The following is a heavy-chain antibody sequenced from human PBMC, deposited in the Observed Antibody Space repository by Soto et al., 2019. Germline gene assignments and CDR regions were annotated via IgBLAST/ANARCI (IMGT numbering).Heavy chain of an antibody. CDR2: IVPIFGTA. CDR3: TCLDSCGDLDF. V-gene: IGHV1-69*13. D-gene: IGHD3-22*01. CDR1: SGTTRSYA. J-gene: IGHJ4*02. Sequence: ASALDSCEASSGTTRSYAISWGRPAPGVGLEWRGEIVPIFGTANYAQKCQGRVTITADESTNTTYMELSGLGSEYSAGYYCTCLDSCGDLDFWGQGTPVTVSS.